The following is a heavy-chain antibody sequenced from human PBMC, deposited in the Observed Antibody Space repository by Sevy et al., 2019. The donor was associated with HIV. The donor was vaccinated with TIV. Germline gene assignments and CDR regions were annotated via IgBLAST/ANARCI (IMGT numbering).Heavy chain of an antibody. V-gene: IGHV3-49*04. J-gene: IGHJ4*02. CDR1: GFIFGDYG. D-gene: IGHD1-26*01. CDR2: FKSKIHGGTP. CDR3: TRWSGSQSIFDY. Sequence: GGSLRLSCTASGFIFGDYGMSWVRQAPGKGLEWIAFFKSKIHGGTPENAASVKGRFTISRDDSKNIVYLQMSNLKTEDTAVYYCTRWSGSQSIFDYWGQGTLVTVSS.